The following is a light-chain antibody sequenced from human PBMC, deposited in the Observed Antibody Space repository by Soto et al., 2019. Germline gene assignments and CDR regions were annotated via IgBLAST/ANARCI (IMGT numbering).Light chain of an antibody. Sequence: EIVLTQSPGTLSLSPGERATLSCRASQSVSSSYLAGYQQKPGQAPRLLIYGASSRATGIPDRFSGSGSGTDFTLTISRLEPEDFAVYSCQQYGSSTPTGTFGQGTKVEIK. V-gene: IGKV3-20*01. CDR3: QQYGSSTPTGT. J-gene: IGKJ1*01. CDR1: QSVSSSY. CDR2: GAS.